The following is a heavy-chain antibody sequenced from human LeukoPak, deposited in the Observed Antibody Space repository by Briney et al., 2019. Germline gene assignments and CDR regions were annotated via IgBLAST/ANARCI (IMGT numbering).Heavy chain of an antibody. J-gene: IGHJ5*02. CDR3: AVAVAGYNWFDP. Sequence: ASVKVSCKASGYTFTSYDINWVRQATGQGLEWMGWMNPNSGNTGYAQKFQGRVTITRDTSISTAYMELSSLRSEDTAVYYCAVAVAGYNWFDPWGQGTLVTVSS. V-gene: IGHV1-8*03. D-gene: IGHD6-19*01. CDR2: MNPNSGNT. CDR1: GYTFTSYD.